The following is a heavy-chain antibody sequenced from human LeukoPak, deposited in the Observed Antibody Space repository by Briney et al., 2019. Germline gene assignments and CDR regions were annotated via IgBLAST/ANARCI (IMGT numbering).Heavy chain of an antibody. J-gene: IGHJ6*02. CDR1: GFTFSTYP. CDR2: IGASGSST. V-gene: IGHV3-23*01. Sequence: AGGSQRLPCAASGFTFSTYPMRWVRQAPGKGLEWVSAIGASGSSTYYADSVKGRFTISRDNSKNTLYLQMNSLRAEDTAVYYCARIYTKYGNDYNGMDVWGQGTTVTVSS. D-gene: IGHD1-1*01. CDR3: ARIYTKYGNDYNGMDV.